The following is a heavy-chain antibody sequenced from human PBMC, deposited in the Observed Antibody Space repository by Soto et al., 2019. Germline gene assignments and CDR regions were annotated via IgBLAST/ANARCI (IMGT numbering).Heavy chain of an antibody. J-gene: IGHJ4*02. Sequence: GGSLRLSCAASGFTFSSYAMSWVRQAPGKGLEWVSAISGSGGSTYYADSVKGRFTISRDNSKNTLYLQMNSLRAEDTAVYYCAKDGVGPYYYGSGSYSYYFDYWGQGTLVTVSS. D-gene: IGHD3-10*01. CDR3: AKDGVGPYYYGSGSYSYYFDY. CDR1: GFTFSSYA. CDR2: ISGSGGST. V-gene: IGHV3-23*01.